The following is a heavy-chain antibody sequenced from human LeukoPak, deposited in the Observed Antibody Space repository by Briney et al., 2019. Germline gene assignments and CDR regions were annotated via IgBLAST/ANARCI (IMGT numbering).Heavy chain of an antibody. CDR3: AIRKTNSWYFDL. V-gene: IGHV1-2*04. Sequence: ASVKVSCKASGYTFTGYYMHWVRQAPGQGLEWMGWINPNSGGTNYAQKFQGWVTMTRDTSISTAYMDLSRLRSDDTAVYYCAIRKTNSWYFDLWGRGTLVTVSS. CDR2: INPNSGGT. D-gene: IGHD4-23*01. CDR1: GYTFTGYY. J-gene: IGHJ2*01.